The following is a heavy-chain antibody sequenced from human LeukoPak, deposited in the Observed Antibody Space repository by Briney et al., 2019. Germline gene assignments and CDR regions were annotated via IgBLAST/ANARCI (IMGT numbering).Heavy chain of an antibody. CDR3: ARAPRYYGSGSYYAFDI. Sequence: SQTLSLTCAVSGVSISSGGYSWSCIRQPPGKGLEWIGYIYHSGSTYYNPSLKSRVTISVDRSKNQFSLKLSSVTAADTAVYYCARAPRYYGSGSYYAFDIWGQGTMVTVSS. J-gene: IGHJ3*02. V-gene: IGHV4-30-2*01. CDR2: IYHSGST. CDR1: GVSISSGGYS. D-gene: IGHD3-10*01.